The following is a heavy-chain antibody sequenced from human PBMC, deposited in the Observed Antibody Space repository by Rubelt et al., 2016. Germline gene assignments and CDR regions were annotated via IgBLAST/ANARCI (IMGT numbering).Heavy chain of an antibody. V-gene: IGHV4-39*01. D-gene: IGHD1-1*01. J-gene: IGHJ6*02. CDR1: GGSISSSSYY. CDR2: IYYSGST. Sequence: QLQLQESGPGLVKPSETLSLTCTVSGGSISSSSYYWGWIRQPPGKGLEWIGSIYYSGSTYYNPSLKSRVTISVASRRNQFALKLSSVTAADTAVYSWARQYNVWGQGTTVTVPS. CDR3: ARQYNV.